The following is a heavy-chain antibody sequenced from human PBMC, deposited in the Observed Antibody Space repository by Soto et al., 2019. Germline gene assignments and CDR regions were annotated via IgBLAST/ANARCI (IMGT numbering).Heavy chain of an antibody. J-gene: IGHJ6*04. CDR2: ISSNGGST. CDR3: VKDMETYDFWSVYYQVGRGYYYYYYGRDF. Sequence: GGSLRLSCSASGFTFSSYAMHWVRQAPGQGLEYVSAISSNGGSTYYADSVKGRFTISRDNSKNTLYLQMRSLRAEARALYYCVKDMETYDFWSVYYQVGRGYYYYYYGRDFGGKGPTVPVSS. CDR1: GFTFSSYA. D-gene: IGHD3-3*01. V-gene: IGHV3-64D*06.